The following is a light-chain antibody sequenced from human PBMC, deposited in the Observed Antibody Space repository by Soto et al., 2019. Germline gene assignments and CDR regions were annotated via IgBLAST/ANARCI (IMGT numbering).Light chain of an antibody. Sequence: EIVLTQSPATLSLSPGERATLSCRASQSVGRSLAWYQQKPGRAPRLLLYSTSNRLPGIPARFSGSGSRSDFTLTIGSLEPEDFAVYYCQQGSTWPIFTFGPGTTVDIK. CDR1: QSVGRS. CDR2: STS. CDR3: QQGSTWPIFT. V-gene: IGKV3-11*01. J-gene: IGKJ3*01.